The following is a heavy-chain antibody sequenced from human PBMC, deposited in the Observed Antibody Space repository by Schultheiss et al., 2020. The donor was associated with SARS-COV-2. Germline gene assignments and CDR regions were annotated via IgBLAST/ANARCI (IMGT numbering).Heavy chain of an antibody. V-gene: IGHV4-4*08. J-gene: IGHJ5*02. CDR3: ARGSTMGTP. Sequence: GSLRLSCAASEFTFSDYYMSWIRQAPGKGLEWIGYIYQNGNTNYNPSLKSRVTISVDTSKNQFSLKLSSVTAADTAVYYCARGSTMGTPWGHGTLVTVSS. CDR1: EFTFSDYY. D-gene: IGHD5/OR15-5a*01. CDR2: IYQNGNT.